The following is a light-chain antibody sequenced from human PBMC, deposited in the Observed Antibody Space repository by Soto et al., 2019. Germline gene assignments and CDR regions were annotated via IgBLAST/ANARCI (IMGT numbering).Light chain of an antibody. CDR1: QGISSY. J-gene: IGKJ1*01. CDR3: QNYNSYSEA. Sequence: DIQITHSPSSLSAFVGERVTITFLASQGISSYLNWYQQKPGEAPKLLIYVASSLQSGVPSRFSGSGSGTAFTLTISSLQPEDFATYYCQNYNSYSEAFGQGTKVDIK. CDR2: VAS. V-gene: IGKV1D-16*01.